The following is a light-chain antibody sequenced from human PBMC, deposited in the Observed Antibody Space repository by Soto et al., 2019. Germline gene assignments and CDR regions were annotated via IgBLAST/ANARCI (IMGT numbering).Light chain of an antibody. CDR2: AAS. J-gene: IGKJ1*01. CDR1: QGIRSD. V-gene: IGKV1-6*01. Sequence: QPQPSLSASVGDRVTISCRASQGIRSDLAWYQQKPGKAPKLLIFAASTLQSGVPSRFSGRGSATDFTLTISSLQPEDFATYYCLQSYNFPRTFGQGTKVDIK. CDR3: LQSYNFPRT.